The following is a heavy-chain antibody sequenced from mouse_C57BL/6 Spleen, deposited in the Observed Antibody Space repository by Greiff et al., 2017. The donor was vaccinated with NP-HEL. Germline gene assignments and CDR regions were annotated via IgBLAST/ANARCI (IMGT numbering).Heavy chain of an antibody. V-gene: IGHV1-63*01. CDR3: ARRDRDYAMDY. CDR2: IYPGGGYT. J-gene: IGHJ4*01. Sequence: VQLQQSGAELVRPGTSVKMSCKASGYTFTNYWIGWAKQRPGHGLEWIGDIYPGGGYTTYNEKFKGKATLTADKSSSTAYMQFSSLTSEDSAIYYCARRDRDYAMDYWGQGTSVTVSS. CDR1: GYTFTNYW.